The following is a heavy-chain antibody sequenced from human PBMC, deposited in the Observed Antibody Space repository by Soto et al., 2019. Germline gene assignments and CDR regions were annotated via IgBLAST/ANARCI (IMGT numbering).Heavy chain of an antibody. CDR3: ARVGRDCIATSCYSNNYGLDV. Sequence: DVQLLGSGGGLVQPGGSLRLSCAASGFTFSTHAMNWVRQAPGKGLEWVSAISGSGFSTYYADSVKGRFTISRDNAKNSLYLQMNSLRAGDTAVYYCARVGRDCIATSCYSNNYGLDVWGQGTTVTVSS. CDR1: GFTFSTHA. J-gene: IGHJ6*02. D-gene: IGHD2-2*01. CDR2: ISGSGFST. V-gene: IGHV3-23*01.